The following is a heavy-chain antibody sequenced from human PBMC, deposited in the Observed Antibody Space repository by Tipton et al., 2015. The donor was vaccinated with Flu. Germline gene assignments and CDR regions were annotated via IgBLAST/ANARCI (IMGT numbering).Heavy chain of an antibody. D-gene: IGHD3-22*01. V-gene: IGHV4-59*08. Sequence: TLSLTCSVSGGSISGYYWSWLRQSPGKGLEWIGYIYFSGSTVYNPSLKSRVSMSIGTSKNQFSLRLSSVTAADTAVYHCARHYSVSSDYKFLDLWGQGALVTVSS. CDR2: IYFSGST. J-gene: IGHJ5*02. CDR1: GGSISGYY. CDR3: ARHYSVSSDYKFLDL.